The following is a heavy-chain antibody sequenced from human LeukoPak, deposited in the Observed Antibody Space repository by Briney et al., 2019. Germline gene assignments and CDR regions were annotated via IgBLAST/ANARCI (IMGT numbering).Heavy chain of an antibody. CDR3: AREEYSSGWFSFDY. D-gene: IGHD6-19*01. Sequence: GGSLRLSCAASGFTFSSYAMHWVRQAPGKGLEWVAVISYDGSNKYYADSVKGRFTISRDNSKNTLYLQMNSLRAEDTAVYYCAREEYSSGWFSFDYWGQATLVTVSS. CDR2: ISYDGSNK. J-gene: IGHJ4*02. CDR1: GFTFSSYA. V-gene: IGHV3-30-3*01.